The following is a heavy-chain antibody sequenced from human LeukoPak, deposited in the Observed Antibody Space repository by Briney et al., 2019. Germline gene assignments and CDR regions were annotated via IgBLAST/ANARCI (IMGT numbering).Heavy chain of an antibody. V-gene: IGHV1-46*01. D-gene: IGHD2-15*01. CDR2: INPSGGST. J-gene: IGHJ5*02. Sequence: ASVKVSCKASGYTFTSYYMHWVRQAPGQGLEWMGIINPSGGSTSYAQKFQGRVTMTRDMSTSTVYMELSSLRSEDTAVYYCARDSHGYCSGGSCYSGGWFDPWGQGTLVTVSS. CDR3: ARDSHGYCSGGSCYSGGWFDP. CDR1: GYTFTSYY.